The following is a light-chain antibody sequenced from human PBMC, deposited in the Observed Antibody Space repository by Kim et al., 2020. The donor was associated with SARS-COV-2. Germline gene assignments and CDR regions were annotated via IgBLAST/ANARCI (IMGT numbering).Light chain of an antibody. J-gene: IGKJ2*01. CDR1: QKISSIY. Sequence: PGERATLSCTASQKISSIYLAWYQQRPGQAPSLLIYGASTRATGIPDRFSGSGSGTVFTLTISGLEPEDFAVYYCQQYGMSPRTFGQGTKLEI. V-gene: IGKV3-20*01. CDR2: GAS. CDR3: QQYGMSPRT.